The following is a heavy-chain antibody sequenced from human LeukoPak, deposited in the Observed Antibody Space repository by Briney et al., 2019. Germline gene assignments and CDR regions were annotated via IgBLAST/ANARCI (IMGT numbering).Heavy chain of an antibody. D-gene: IGHD2-2*01. CDR1: AFTFSSYA. CDR3: VKGSSTSYRYNWFDP. V-gene: IGHV3-64D*06. J-gene: IGHJ5*02. CDR2: ISSNGGGT. Sequence: GGSLRLSCSASAFTFSSYAMEWVRQAQGKGLEYVAVISSNGGGTHYVDSVKGRFTISRDNSKNMLYLQMSSLRAEDTAVYYCVKGSSTSYRYNWFDPWGQGTLVTVSS.